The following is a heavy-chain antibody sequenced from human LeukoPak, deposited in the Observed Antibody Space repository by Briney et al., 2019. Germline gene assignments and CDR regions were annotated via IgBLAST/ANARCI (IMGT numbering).Heavy chain of an antibody. D-gene: IGHD2-8*01. Sequence: GGSLKISCKASGYTFTDSWIGWVRQKSGKGLEWLAIIHPADSDSRYSPSFQGQVFISVDRSMNTAYLQWSSLKASDSAVYYCVKGWRGSLYDPADHWGQGTLVTVSP. V-gene: IGHV5-51*06. J-gene: IGHJ5*02. CDR1: GYTFTDSW. CDR3: VKGWRGSLYDPADH. CDR2: IHPADSDS.